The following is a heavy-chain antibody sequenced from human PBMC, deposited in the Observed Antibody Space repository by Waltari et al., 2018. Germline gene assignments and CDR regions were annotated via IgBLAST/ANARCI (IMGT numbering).Heavy chain of an antibody. Sequence: QVPLQGFGPAPVRASETLFLTRGGSGDLIGNGYSLGLVRQAPGKGLEWIATTYHGGNTYYNPSLKTRVTISVDTSENQVSLQLRSVTATDTAVYYCWRHGLGYCTSPRCHQNDAWGQGILVTVSS. CDR2: TYHGGNT. V-gene: IGHV4-38-2*01. J-gene: IGHJ5*02. CDR1: GDLIGNGYS. CDR3: WRHGLGYCTSPRCHQNDA. D-gene: IGHD2-8*01.